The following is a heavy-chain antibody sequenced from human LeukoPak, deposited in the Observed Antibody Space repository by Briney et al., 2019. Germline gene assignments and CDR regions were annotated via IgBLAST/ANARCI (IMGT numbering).Heavy chain of an antibody. CDR2: IGSHGDST. Sequence: HAGGSLGLSCSASGFTFSTYPMHWVRQAPGKGLEYVSAIGSHGDSTYYADSVKGRFTISRDNSKNTVYLQMNSLRAEDTAVYSCARDFWLGRRSGNGYSDYWGQGTLVAVSS. CDR3: ARDFWLGRRSGNGYSDY. CDR1: GFTFSTYP. J-gene: IGHJ4*02. D-gene: IGHD2-8*01. V-gene: IGHV3-64*04.